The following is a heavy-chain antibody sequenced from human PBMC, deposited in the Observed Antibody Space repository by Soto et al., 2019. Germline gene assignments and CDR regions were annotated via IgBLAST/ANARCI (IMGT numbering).Heavy chain of an antibody. Sequence: SVKVSCKASGGTFSSYAISWVRQAPGQGLEWMGGIIPIFGTANYEQKFQGRVTITADESTSTAYMELSSLRSEDTAVYYCARGIAAVNGGWFDPWGQGTLVTVSS. J-gene: IGHJ5*02. CDR3: ARGIAAVNGGWFDP. CDR2: IIPIFGTA. CDR1: GGTFSSYA. V-gene: IGHV1-69*13. D-gene: IGHD6-13*01.